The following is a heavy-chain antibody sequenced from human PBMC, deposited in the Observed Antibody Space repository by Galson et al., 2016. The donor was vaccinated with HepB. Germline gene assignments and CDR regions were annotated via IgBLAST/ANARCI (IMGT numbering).Heavy chain of an antibody. CDR2: INSDGTKT. J-gene: IGHJ5*02. Sequence: SLRLSCAASGFTFSRDWMHWVRQTPGKGLVWVSRINSDGTKTNYADSVKGRFIISRDNAKNTLYLQMNSLRAEDTGVYYCARRQLILDQWGQGTLVTVSS. D-gene: IGHD6-13*01. V-gene: IGHV3-74*01. CDR3: ARRQLILDQ. CDR1: GFTFSRDW.